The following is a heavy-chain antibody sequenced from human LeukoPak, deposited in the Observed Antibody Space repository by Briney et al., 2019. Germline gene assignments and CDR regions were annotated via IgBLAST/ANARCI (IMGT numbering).Heavy chain of an antibody. V-gene: IGHV3-23*01. CDR3: AKAGEAVAGPFDY. CDR1: GFTFSSYA. Sequence: GGSLRLSCAASGFTFSSYAMSWVRQAPGKGLEWVSTISGSGGSTYYADSVKGRFTISRDNSKNTLYLQMNRLRVEDTAVYYCAKAGEAVAGPFDYWGQGTLVTVSS. J-gene: IGHJ4*02. CDR2: ISGSGGST. D-gene: IGHD6-19*01.